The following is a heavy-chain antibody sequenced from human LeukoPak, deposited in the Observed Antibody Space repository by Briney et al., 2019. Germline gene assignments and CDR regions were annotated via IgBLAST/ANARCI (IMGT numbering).Heavy chain of an antibody. Sequence: ASVKVSCKASGGTFSSYAISWVRQAPGQGLEWMGGIIPIFDTANYAQKFQGRVTITTDESTSTAYMELSSLRSEDTAVYYCARGPENYDSGGYFDYWGQGTLSPSPQ. D-gene: IGHD3-22*01. CDR3: ARGPENYDSGGYFDY. CDR2: IIPIFDTA. J-gene: IGHJ4*02. CDR1: GGTFSSYA. V-gene: IGHV1-69*05.